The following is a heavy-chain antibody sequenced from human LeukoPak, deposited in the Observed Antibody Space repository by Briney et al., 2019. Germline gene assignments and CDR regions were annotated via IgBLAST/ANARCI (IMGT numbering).Heavy chain of an antibody. J-gene: IGHJ6*04. CDR2: ISAGNGNT. V-gene: IGHV1-3*01. Sequence: ASVKVSCKASGYTFTSYAMHWVRQAPGQRLEWMGWISAGNGNTKYSQKFQGRVTITRDTSASTAYMELSSLRSEDTAVYYCARVGLRYYYYGMDVWGKGTTVTVSS. D-gene: IGHD3-16*01. CDR3: ARVGLRYYYYGMDV. CDR1: GYTFTSYA.